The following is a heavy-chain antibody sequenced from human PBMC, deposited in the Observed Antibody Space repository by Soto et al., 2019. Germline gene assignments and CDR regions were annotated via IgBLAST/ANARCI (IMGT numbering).Heavy chain of an antibody. D-gene: IGHD6-6*01. CDR1: GDSVSSNSAA. J-gene: IGHJ6*02. V-gene: IGHV6-1*01. Sequence: SQTLSLTCAISGDSVSSNSAALNLIMQSPSRGLEWLGRTYYRSKWYNDYAVSVKSRITINPDTSKNQFSLQLNSVTPEDTAVYYCARDPAEYSSSLGEGYGMDVWGQGTTVTVSS. CDR2: TYYRSKWYN. CDR3: ARDPAEYSSSLGEGYGMDV.